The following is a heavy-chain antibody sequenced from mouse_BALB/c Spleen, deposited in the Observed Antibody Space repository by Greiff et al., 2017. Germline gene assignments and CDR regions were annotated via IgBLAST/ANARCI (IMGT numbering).Heavy chain of an antibody. V-gene: IGHV1-9*01. CDR3: ARVGAYRYDVWFAY. D-gene: IGHD2-14*01. CDR1: GYTFSSYW. Sequence: VQLQQSGAELMKPGASVKISCKATGYTFSSYWIEWVKQRPGHGLEWIGEILPGSGSTNYNEKFKGKATFTADTSSNTAYMQLSSLTSEDSAVYYCARVGAYRYDVWFAYWGQGTLVTVSA. CDR2: ILPGSGST. J-gene: IGHJ3*01.